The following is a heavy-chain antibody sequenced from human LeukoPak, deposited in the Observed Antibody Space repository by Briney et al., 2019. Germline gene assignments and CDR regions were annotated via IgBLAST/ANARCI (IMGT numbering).Heavy chain of an antibody. D-gene: IGHD4-17*01. CDR1: GGSFSSGGYY. CDR3: ARVRDGDYDYIGFDP. J-gene: IGHJ5*02. CDR2: IYYSGRT. V-gene: IGHV4-31*03. Sequence: SQTLSLTCTVSGGSFSSGGYYWSWIRQHPGKGLEWIGYIYYSGRTYYNPSLKSRVTISVDTSKNQFSLKLSSVTAADTAVYHCARVRDGDYDYIGFDPWGQGTLVTVSS.